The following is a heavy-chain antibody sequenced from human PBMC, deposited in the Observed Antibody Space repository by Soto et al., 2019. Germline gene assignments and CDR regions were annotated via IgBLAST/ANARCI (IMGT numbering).Heavy chain of an antibody. Sequence: SETLSLTCAVYGGSFSGYYWSWIRQPPGKGLEWIGEINHSGSTNHNPSLKSRVTISVDTSKNQFSLKLSSVTAADTAVYYCASRTKYYDFWSGYYTGRASKLRSYWFDPWGQGNLVTVSS. D-gene: IGHD3-3*01. CDR3: ASRTKYYDFWSGYYTGRASKLRSYWFDP. J-gene: IGHJ5*02. V-gene: IGHV4-34*01. CDR1: GGSFSGYY. CDR2: INHSGST.